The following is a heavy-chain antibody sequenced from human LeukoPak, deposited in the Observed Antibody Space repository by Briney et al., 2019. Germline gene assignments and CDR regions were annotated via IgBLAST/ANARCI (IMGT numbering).Heavy chain of an antibody. CDR2: FSGSGGST. V-gene: IGHV3-23*01. CDR1: GFTFSIYA. Sequence: PGGSLRLSCAASGFTFSIYAMSWVRQAPGKGLEWVSAFSGSGGSTYYADSVKGRFTISRDNSKNTLYLQVNSLRAEDTAIYYCATYRQVLLPFESWGQGTLVTVSS. CDR3: ATYRQVLLPFES. D-gene: IGHD2-8*02. J-gene: IGHJ4*02.